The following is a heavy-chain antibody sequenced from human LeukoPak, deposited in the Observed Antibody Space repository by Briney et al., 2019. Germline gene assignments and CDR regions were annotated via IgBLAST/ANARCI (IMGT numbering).Heavy chain of an antibody. J-gene: IGHJ6*03. V-gene: IGHV3-48*01. Sequence: GGSLRLSCAASGFTFSSYSVNWVRQAPGKGLEWVSYISSTSSTIYYADSVKGRFTISRDTAKNSLYLQMNSLRAEDTAVYSCARGDYGDYWNYYYMDVWGKGTTVTVSS. CDR3: ARGDYGDYWNYYYMDV. CDR1: GFTFSSYS. CDR2: ISSTSSTI. D-gene: IGHD4-17*01.